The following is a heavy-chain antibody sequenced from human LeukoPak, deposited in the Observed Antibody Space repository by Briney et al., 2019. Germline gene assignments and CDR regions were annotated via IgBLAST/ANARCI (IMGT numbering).Heavy chain of an antibody. CDR3: ARDRLLDY. Sequence: SVNVSYKPSRYTFTGYYMHWVRQAPGQGLEWMGWINPNSGGTNYAQKLQDRVTMTRDTSISPAYMELSRLRSDDTAVYYCARDRLLDYWGQGTLVTVSS. CDR2: INPNSGGT. V-gene: IGHV1-2*02. J-gene: IGHJ4*02. CDR1: RYTFTGYY. D-gene: IGHD3-16*01.